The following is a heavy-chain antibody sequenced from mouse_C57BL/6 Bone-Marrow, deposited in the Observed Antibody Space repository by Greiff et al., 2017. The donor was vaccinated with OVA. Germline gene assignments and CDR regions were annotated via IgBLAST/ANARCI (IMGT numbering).Heavy chain of an antibody. D-gene: IGHD1-1*01. CDR1: GFTIKNTY. CDR3: ARSDGSSYVGYFDV. V-gene: IGHV14-3*01. Sequence: EVQLQQSVAELVRPGASVKLSCTASGFTIKNTYMHWVKQRPEQGLEWIGRIDPANGNTKYAPKFQGKATITADTSSNTAYLQLSSLTSEDTAIYYGARSDGSSYVGYFDVWGTGTTVTVSS. J-gene: IGHJ1*03. CDR2: IDPANGNT.